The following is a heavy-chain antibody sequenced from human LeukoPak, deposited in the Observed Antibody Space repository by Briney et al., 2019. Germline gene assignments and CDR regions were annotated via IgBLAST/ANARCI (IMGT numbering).Heavy chain of an antibody. CDR3: AKDGPPIVVVVAATPGYFDY. Sequence: PGGSLRLSCAASGFTFSSYAMSWVRQAPGKGLEWVSAISGSGGSTYYADSVKGRFTISRDNSKNTLYLQMNSLRAEDTAVYYCAKDGPPIVVVVAATPGYFDYWGREPWSPSPQ. J-gene: IGHJ4*02. CDR1: GFTFSSYA. D-gene: IGHD2-15*01. CDR2: ISGSGGST. V-gene: IGHV3-23*01.